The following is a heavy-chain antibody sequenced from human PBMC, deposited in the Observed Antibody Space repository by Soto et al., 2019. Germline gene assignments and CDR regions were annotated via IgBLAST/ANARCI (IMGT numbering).Heavy chain of an antibody. J-gene: IGHJ4*02. CDR2: IYYSGST. D-gene: IGHD5-12*01. CDR3: VRLDGYDHYFYY. V-gene: IGHV4-59*08. CDR1: GGSISSHY. Sequence: SETLSLTCTVSGGSISSHYLSCILQPPGQGLEWIGYIYYSGSTNYNPSLKSRVTISVDTSKSQFSLRLSSVTAADTAVYFCVRLDGYDHYFYYCAQRALVPVSS.